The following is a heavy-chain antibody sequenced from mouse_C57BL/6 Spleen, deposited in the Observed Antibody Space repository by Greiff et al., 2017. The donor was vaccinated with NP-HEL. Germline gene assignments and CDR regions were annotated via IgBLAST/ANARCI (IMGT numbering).Heavy chain of an antibody. CDR2: ISDGGSYT. CDR3: ARDSNLYAMDY. CDR1: GFTFSSYA. V-gene: IGHV5-4*01. J-gene: IGHJ4*01. Sequence: EVQRVESGGGLVKPGGSLKLSCAASGFTFSSYAMSWVRQTPEKRLEWVATISDGGSYTYYPENVKGRFTISRDNAKNNLYLQMSHLKSEDTAMYYCARDSNLYAMDYWGQGTSVTVSS. D-gene: IGHD2-5*01.